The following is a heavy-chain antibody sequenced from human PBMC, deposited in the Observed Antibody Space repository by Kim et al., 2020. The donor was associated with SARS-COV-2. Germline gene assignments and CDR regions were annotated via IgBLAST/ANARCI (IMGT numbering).Heavy chain of an antibody. V-gene: IGHV3-48*03. CDR1: GLTFSTYE. Sequence: GGSLRLSCAVSGLTFSTYEMNWVRQAPGKGLEWLSYITSSGTTTYYADSVKGRFTISRDNAKNSLFLQMNSLSAEDTAVYYCARERGGYDYWGQGPLVTV. J-gene: IGHJ4*02. D-gene: IGHD1-26*01. CDR2: ITSSGTTT. CDR3: ARERGGYDY.